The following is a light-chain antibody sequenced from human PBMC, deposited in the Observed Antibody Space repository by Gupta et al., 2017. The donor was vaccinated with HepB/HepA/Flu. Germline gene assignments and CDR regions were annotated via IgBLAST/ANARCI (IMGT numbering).Light chain of an antibody. CDR1: TSNVGKQG. CDR3: SSSDSSISAYV. V-gene: IGLV10-54*04. J-gene: IGLJ1*01. Sequence: QAGLTQPPSVSRDLRQTATLTCTGNTSNVGKQGATWLQQNQGHPPSILTYRKISRPSGIPARFFSSCEGDNAAPPTICVQPEEEGDDYCSSSDSSISAYVFGTGTKVTVL. CDR2: RKI.